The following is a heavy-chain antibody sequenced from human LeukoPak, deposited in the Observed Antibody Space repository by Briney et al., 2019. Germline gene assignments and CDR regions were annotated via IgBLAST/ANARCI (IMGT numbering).Heavy chain of an antibody. CDR1: GFSLSTSGVG. Sequence: SGPTLVNPTQTLTLTCTYSGFSLSTSGVGVGWIRQPPGKALEWLALIYWDDDKRYSPSLKSRLTITNDTSKNQVVLTMTNMDPVDTATYYCAHIRPDSSGWNDAFDIWGQGTMVTVSS. D-gene: IGHD6-19*01. V-gene: IGHV2-5*02. J-gene: IGHJ3*02. CDR3: AHIRPDSSGWNDAFDI. CDR2: IYWDDDK.